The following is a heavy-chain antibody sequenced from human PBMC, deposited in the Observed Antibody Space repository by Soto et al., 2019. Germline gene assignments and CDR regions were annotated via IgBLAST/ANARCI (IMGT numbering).Heavy chain of an antibody. J-gene: IGHJ4*02. CDR1: GFTFSSYA. CDR3: GRDGGAY. V-gene: IGHV3-30-3*01. CDR2: MSYDGSNK. Sequence: QVQLVESGGGVVQPGRSLRLSCAASGFTFSSYAMHWVRRAPGKGLEWMAVMSYDGSNKYYADSVKGRFTISRDNSKNPLYLQMNSLGPEATALYYCGRDGGAYWGQGTLVIVSS. D-gene: IGHD3-16*01.